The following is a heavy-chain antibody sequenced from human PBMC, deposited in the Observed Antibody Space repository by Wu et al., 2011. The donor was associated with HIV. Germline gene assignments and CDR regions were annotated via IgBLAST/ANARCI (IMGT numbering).Heavy chain of an antibody. CDR3: ARVPSWPAAIDFYYMDV. CDR2: MNPNSGNT. D-gene: IGHD2-2*01. Sequence: RQATGQGLEWMGWMNPNSGNTGYAQKFQGRVTMTRNTSISAAYMELSSLRSEDTAVYYCARVPSWPAAIDFYYMDVWGKGTTVTVSS. J-gene: IGHJ6*03. V-gene: IGHV1-8*01.